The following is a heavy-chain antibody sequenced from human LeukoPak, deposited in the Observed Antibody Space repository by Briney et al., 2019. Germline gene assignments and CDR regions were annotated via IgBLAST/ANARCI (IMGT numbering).Heavy chain of an antibody. D-gene: IGHD3-22*01. V-gene: IGHV3-66*01. Sequence: GGSLRLSCAASRFTVSSNYMSWVRQAPGKGLEWVSVIYSGGSTYYADSVKGRFTISRDNSKNTLYLQMNSLRAEDTAVYYCARERSSSGYRFDYWGQGTLVTVSS. CDR2: IYSGGST. J-gene: IGHJ4*02. CDR1: RFTVSSNY. CDR3: ARERSSSGYRFDY.